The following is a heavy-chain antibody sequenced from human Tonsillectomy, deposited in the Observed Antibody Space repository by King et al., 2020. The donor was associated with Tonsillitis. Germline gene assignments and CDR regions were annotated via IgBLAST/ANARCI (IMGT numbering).Heavy chain of an antibody. CDR1: GYTFTSYD. Sequence: VQLVESGAEVKKPGASVKVSCKASGYTFTSYDINWVRQATGQGLEWRGWMNPNSGNTGYAQKFQGRVTMTRNTSISTAYMELSSLRSEDTAVYYCARGGILWFGELSPEDYYGMDVWGQGTTVTVSS. CDR2: MNPNSGNT. V-gene: IGHV1-8*01. J-gene: IGHJ6*02. D-gene: IGHD3-10*01. CDR3: ARGGILWFGELSPEDYYGMDV.